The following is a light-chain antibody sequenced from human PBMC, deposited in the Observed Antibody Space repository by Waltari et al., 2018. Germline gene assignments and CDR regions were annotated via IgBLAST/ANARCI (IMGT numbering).Light chain of an antibody. J-gene: IGLJ2*01. CDR3: SSYAGSNNFVV. CDR2: EVS. Sequence: QSALTQPPSASGSPGQSVPISCTGTSSDVGGYNYVSWYQQHPGKAPKLMISEVSTRPSGVPDRFSGSKSCNTASLTVSGLQAEYEADYYCSSYAGSNNFVVFGGGTKLTVL. CDR1: SSDVGGYNY. V-gene: IGLV2-8*01.